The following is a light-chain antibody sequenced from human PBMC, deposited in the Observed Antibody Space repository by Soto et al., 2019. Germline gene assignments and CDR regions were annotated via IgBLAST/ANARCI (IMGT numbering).Light chain of an antibody. V-gene: IGKV1-33*01. Sequence: DIQMTQSPSSLSASVGDRVTITCQASHDITSYLNWYQHKPGKAPKLLIYEASILEAGVPSRFSGSGSGTDFTFTISSLQPEDVATYYCQKCDYLPIFGPGTTVDLK. CDR2: EAS. J-gene: IGKJ3*01. CDR1: HDITSY. CDR3: QKCDYLPI.